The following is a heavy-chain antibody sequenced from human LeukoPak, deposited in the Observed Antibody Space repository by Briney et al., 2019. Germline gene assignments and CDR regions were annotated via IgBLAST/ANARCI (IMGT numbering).Heavy chain of an antibody. CDR1: GGSISSYY. V-gene: IGHV4-59*08. CDR2: IYYSGST. D-gene: IGHD6-13*01. Sequence: SETLSLTCTVSGGSISSYYWNWIRQPPGKGLEWIGYIYYSGSTSYNPSLKSRVTISVDTSKNQFSLKLSSVTAADTAVYYCARLRGQQLVLRAFDIWGQGTMVTVSS. CDR3: ARLRGQQLVLRAFDI. J-gene: IGHJ3*02.